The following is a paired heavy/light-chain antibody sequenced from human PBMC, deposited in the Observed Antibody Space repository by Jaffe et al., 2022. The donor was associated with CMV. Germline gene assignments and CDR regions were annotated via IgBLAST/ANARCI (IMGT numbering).Heavy chain of an antibody. Sequence: EVQLVESGGGLVKPGGSLRLSCAASGFTFGRFTMNWVRQAPGKGLEWVSSIISTSTSIYYADSVRGRFTVSRDNAKNSVYLQMNSLRAEDTAMYYCARARLYYYGSGDYWGQGTLVTVSS. V-gene: IGHV3-21*02. CDR1: GFTFGRFT. D-gene: IGHD3-10*01. CDR2: IISTSTSI. J-gene: IGHJ4*02. CDR3: ARARLYYYGSGDY.
Light chain of an antibody. CDR3: QSFDTSLTAVV. J-gene: IGLJ2*01. Sequence: QSVLTQPPSVSGAPGQRVTISCTGNKSNIGGGYDVHWYQQLPRAAPKLLIYSNVNRPSGVPDRFSGSKSGTSASLAITGLQPDDEADYYCQSFDTSLTAVVFGGGTKLTVL. CDR1: KSNIGGGYD. V-gene: IGLV1-40*01. CDR2: SNV.